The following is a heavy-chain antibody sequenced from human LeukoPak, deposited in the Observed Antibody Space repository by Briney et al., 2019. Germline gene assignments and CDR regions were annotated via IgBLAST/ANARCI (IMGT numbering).Heavy chain of an antibody. CDR2: SYYSGST. Sequence: PSETLSLTCTVSGGSISSYYWSWIRQPPGKGLEWIGYSYYSGSTDYNPSLKSRVTISVDTSKNQFSLKLSSVTAADTAVYYCARDRRTIPGYGYYNMDVWGKGTTVTVSS. CDR1: GGSISSYY. J-gene: IGHJ6*03. V-gene: IGHV4-59*01. D-gene: IGHD5-12*01. CDR3: ARDRRTIPGYGYYNMDV.